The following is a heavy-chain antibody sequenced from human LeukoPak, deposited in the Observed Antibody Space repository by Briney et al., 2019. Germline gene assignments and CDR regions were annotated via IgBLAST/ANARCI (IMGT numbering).Heavy chain of an antibody. D-gene: IGHD3-22*01. V-gene: IGHV4-39*07. Sequence: SETLSLTCTVSGVSISNGEYSWAWLRQPPGKGLEWIGNMYYSGSTNYNPSLKGRVTISLDTSKNQFSLKLSSVTAADTAVYYCARGHVDSSGYYYDAFDIWGQGTMVIVSS. CDR2: MYYSGST. J-gene: IGHJ3*02. CDR3: ARGHVDSSGYYYDAFDI. CDR1: GVSISNGEYS.